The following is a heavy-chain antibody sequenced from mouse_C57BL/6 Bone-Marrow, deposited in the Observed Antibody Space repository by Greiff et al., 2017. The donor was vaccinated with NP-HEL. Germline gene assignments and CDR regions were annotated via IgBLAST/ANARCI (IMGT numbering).Heavy chain of an antibody. Sequence: QVQLQQPGAELVKPGASVKMSCKASGYTFTSYWITWVKQRPGQGLEWIGDIYPGSGSTNYNEKFKSKATLTVDTSSSTAYMQLSSLTSEDSAVYDCARKAYYYGSSYAYWGQGTLVTVSA. J-gene: IGHJ3*01. CDR2: IYPGSGST. CDR3: ARKAYYYGSSYAY. V-gene: IGHV1-55*01. CDR1: GYTFTSYW. D-gene: IGHD1-1*01.